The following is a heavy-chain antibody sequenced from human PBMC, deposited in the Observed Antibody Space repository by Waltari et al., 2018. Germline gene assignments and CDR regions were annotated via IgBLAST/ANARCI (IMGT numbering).Heavy chain of an antibody. Sequence: EVQLLESGGGLVQPGGSLRLSCAASGFTFSSHAMSWVRQAPGKGLEWVSAISGSGGSTYYADSVKGRFTISRDNSKNTLYLQMNSLRAEDTAVYYCAKGEVTMIVVVITQYFQHWGQGTLVTVSS. D-gene: IGHD3-22*01. CDR1: GFTFSSHA. CDR3: AKGEVTMIVVVITQYFQH. CDR2: ISGSGGST. J-gene: IGHJ1*01. V-gene: IGHV3-23*01.